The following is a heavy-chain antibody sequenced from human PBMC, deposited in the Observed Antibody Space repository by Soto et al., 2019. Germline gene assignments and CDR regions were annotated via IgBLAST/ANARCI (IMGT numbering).Heavy chain of an antibody. CDR2: IKQDGSVK. CDR1: GFTFRNSW. V-gene: IGHV3-7*03. D-gene: IGHD4-17*01. Sequence: GRSLRLSCAPSGFTFRNSWMSWVRQAPGQGREWVASIKQDGSVKHYVDSVKGRFTISRDNAEKSLHLQMNSLRAEDTAVYYCAKLRGDYTVFDYWGQGARVTVSS. CDR3: AKLRGDYTVFDY. J-gene: IGHJ4*02.